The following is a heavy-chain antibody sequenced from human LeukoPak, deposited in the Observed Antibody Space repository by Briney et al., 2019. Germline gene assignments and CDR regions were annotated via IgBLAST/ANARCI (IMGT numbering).Heavy chain of an antibody. V-gene: IGHV3-48*01. D-gene: IGHD3-10*01. J-gene: IGHJ5*02. CDR2: ISSSSSTI. CDR1: GFTFSSYS. Sequence: GGSLRLSCAASGFTFSSYSMNWVRQAPGKGLEWVSYISSSSSTIYYADSVKGRFTISRDNAKNSLYLQMNSLRAEDTAVYYCARDLYYYGSGTDNWFDPWGRGTLVTVSS. CDR3: ARDLYYYGSGTDNWFDP.